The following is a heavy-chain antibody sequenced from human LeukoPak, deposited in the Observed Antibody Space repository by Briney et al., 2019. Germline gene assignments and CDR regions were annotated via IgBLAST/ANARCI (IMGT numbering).Heavy chain of an antibody. V-gene: IGHV4-4*02. J-gene: IGHJ4*02. CDR3: ARRDPDIVVEPAGKFES. Sequence: PSETLSLTCVVSGGSIVSDIWWSWVRQPPGKGLQWVGEIYHSGSTNYNPSLKSRVTVSVDKSKNQFSLKFTVTAADTAMYYCARRDPDIVVEPAGKFESWGQGVLVTVSS. D-gene: IGHD2-2*01. CDR2: IYHSGST. CDR1: GGSIVSDIW.